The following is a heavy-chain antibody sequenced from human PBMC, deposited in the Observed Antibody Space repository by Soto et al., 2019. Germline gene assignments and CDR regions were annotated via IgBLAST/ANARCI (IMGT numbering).Heavy chain of an antibody. D-gene: IGHD4-17*01. CDR1: GFTFSSYG. CDR2: IWYDGSNK. J-gene: IGHJ6*03. V-gene: IGHV3-33*01. CDR3: ARDQGDYGVNHYYYYMDV. Sequence: PGGSLRLSCAASGFTFSSYGMHWVRQAPGKGLEWVAVIWYDGSNKYYADSVKGRFTISRDNSKNTLYLQMNSLRAEDTAVYYCARDQGDYGVNHYYYYMDVWGKGTTVTVSS.